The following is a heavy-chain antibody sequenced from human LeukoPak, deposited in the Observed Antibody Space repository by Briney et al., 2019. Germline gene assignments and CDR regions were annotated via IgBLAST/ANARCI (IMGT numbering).Heavy chain of an antibody. J-gene: IGHJ3*01. V-gene: IGHV1-2*02. CDR2: INPNSGGT. CDR1: GYTFTGYY. Sequence: GASVKVSCKASGYTFTGYYMHWVRQAPGQGLEWMGWINPNSGGTNYAQKFQGRVTMTTDTSTSTAHLEMRSLRPDDTAVYYCARETIEAFDVWGQGTMVTVSS. D-gene: IGHD4/OR15-4a*01. CDR3: ARETIEAFDV.